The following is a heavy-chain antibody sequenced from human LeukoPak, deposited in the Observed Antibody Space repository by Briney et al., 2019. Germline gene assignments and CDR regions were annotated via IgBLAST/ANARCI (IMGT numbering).Heavy chain of an antibody. CDR1: GYTFTSYG. J-gene: IGHJ5*02. Sequence: GASVKVSCKAAGYTFTSYGISWVRRSPGQGLEGRGWISVYNGNTHYAHKLQGSVTMTTDTSTSTAYMELRRLRSDDTAVYYCARDFSEITDWFDPWGQGTIVTVSS. D-gene: IGHD2/OR15-2a*01. CDR3: ARDFSEITDWFDP. V-gene: IGHV1-18*01. CDR2: ISVYNGNT.